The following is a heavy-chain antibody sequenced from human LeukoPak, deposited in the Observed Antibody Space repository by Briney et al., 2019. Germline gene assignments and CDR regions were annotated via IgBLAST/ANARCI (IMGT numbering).Heavy chain of an antibody. CDR1: GFTFSSYA. V-gene: IGHV3-30-3*01. J-gene: IGHJ4*02. CDR3: AREFRYSSGWYGGFDY. Sequence: RGSLRLSCAASGFTFSSYAMHWVRQAPGKGLEWVAVISYDGSNKYYADSVKGRFTISRDNSKNTLYLQMNSLRAEDTAVYYCAREFRYSSGWYGGFDYWGQGTLVTVSS. CDR2: ISYDGSNK. D-gene: IGHD6-19*01.